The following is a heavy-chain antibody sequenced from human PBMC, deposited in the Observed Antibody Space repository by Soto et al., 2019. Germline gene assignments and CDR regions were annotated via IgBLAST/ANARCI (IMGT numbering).Heavy chain of an antibody. V-gene: IGHV3-30*18. J-gene: IGHJ4*02. CDR3: AKGRDGWFNRGPGY. CDR1: GFTFSSYG. CDR2: ISYDGSNK. Sequence: GGSLRLSCAASGFTFSSYGMHWVRQAPGKGLEWVAVISYDGSNKYYADSVKGRFTISRDNSKNTLYLQMNSLRAEDTAVYYCAKGRDGWFNRGPGYWGQGTLVTVSS. D-gene: IGHD6-19*01.